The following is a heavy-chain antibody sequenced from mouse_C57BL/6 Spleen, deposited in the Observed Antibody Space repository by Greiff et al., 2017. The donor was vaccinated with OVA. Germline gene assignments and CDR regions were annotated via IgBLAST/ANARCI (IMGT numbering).Heavy chain of an antibody. V-gene: IGHV1-22*01. D-gene: IGHD1-1*01. CDR2: INPNNGGT. J-gene: IGHJ3*01. Sequence: VQLQQSGPELVKPGASMKLSCKASGYTFTDYNMHWVKQSPGKSLEWIGYINPNNGGTSYNQKFKGKATLTVNKSSSTAYMELRSLTSEDSAVYYCARVGYGSSPWFAYWGQGTLVTVSA. CDR3: ARVGYGSSPWFAY. CDR1: GYTFTDYN.